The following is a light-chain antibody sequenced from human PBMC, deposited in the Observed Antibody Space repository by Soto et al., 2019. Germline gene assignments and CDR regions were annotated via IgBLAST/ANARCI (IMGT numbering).Light chain of an antibody. CDR1: SSDVGGYNY. CDR2: EVS. Sequence: QSALTQPASVSGSPGQSITISCTGTSSDVGGYNYVSWYQHRPGKVPQLMIYEVSNRPSGVSIRFSGSKSGNTASLTISGLQAEDEADYYGSSRTSSSTYYVFGTGTKVTVL. J-gene: IGLJ1*01. CDR3: SSRTSSSTYYV. V-gene: IGLV2-14*01.